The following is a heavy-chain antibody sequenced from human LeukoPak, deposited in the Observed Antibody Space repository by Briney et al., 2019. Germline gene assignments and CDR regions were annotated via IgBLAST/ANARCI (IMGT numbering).Heavy chain of an antibody. CDR1: GFTFSSYA. V-gene: IGHV3-23*01. CDR3: AKEPLYCSSTSCSSGWFDP. D-gene: IGHD2-2*01. J-gene: IGHJ5*02. CDR2: ISGSGGST. Sequence: GGSLRLSCAASGFTFSSYAMSWVRQAPGKGLEWVSAISGSGGSTYYADSVKGRFTISRDNSKNTLYLQMNSLRAEDTAVYYCAKEPLYCSSTSCSSGWFDPWGQGTLVTVSS.